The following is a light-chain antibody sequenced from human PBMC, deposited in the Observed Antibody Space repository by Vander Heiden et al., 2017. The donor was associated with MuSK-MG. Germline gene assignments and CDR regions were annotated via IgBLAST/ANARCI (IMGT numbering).Light chain of an antibody. CDR3: QQYNNCPPWT. Sequence: EIVMTQSPATLSVSPGERATLSCRASQSVSSNLAWYQQKPGQAPRLLIYGASTRATGIPARFSGSGSGTEFTLTISSLQSEDFAVYYCQQYNNCPPWTFGQGTKVEIK. J-gene: IGKJ1*01. V-gene: IGKV3-15*01. CDR1: QSVSSN. CDR2: GAS.